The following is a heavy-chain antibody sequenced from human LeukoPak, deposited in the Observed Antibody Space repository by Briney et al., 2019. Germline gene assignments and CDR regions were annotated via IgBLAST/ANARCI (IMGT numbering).Heavy chain of an antibody. D-gene: IGHD3-22*01. CDR2: INHSGST. CDR3: ARGDYYDSSGYISY. J-gene: IGHJ4*02. CDR1: GGSFSGYY. Sequence: SETLSLTCAVYGGSFSGYYWSWIRQPPGKGLEWIGEINHSGSTNYNPSLKSRVTISVDTSKNQFSLKLCSVTAADTAVYYCARGDYYDSSGYISYWGQGTLVTVSS. V-gene: IGHV4-34*01.